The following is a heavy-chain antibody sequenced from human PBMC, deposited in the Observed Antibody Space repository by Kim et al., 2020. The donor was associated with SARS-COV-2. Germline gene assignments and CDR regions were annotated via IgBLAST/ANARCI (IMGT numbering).Heavy chain of an antibody. Sequence: SETLSLTCAVYGGSFSGYYWSWIRQPPGKGLEWIGEINHSGSTNYNPSLKSRVTISVDTSKNQFSLKLSSVTAADTAVYYCARGNGRIAAAANGNIDYWGQGTLVTVSS. V-gene: IGHV4-34*01. CDR3: ARGNGRIAAAANGNIDY. CDR2: INHSGST. CDR1: GGSFSGYY. J-gene: IGHJ4*02. D-gene: IGHD6-13*01.